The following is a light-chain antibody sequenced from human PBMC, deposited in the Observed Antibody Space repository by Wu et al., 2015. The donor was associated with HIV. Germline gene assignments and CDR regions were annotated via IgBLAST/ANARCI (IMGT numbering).Light chain of an antibody. Sequence: DIQMTQSPSTLSASVGDRVTITCRASQSISSWLAWYQQKPGKAPKLLIYKASSSESGVPSRFSGSGSGTEFTLTISSLQPDDFATYYCQQYNSYLLTFGGGTKVEIK. J-gene: IGKJ4*01. CDR3: QQYNSYLLT. V-gene: IGKV1-5*03. CDR1: QSISSW. CDR2: KAS.